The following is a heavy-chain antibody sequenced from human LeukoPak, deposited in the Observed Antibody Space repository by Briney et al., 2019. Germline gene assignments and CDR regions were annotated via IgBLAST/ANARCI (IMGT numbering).Heavy chain of an antibody. V-gene: IGHV1-2*02. CDR1: GYTFTGYH. D-gene: IGHD1-7*01. CDR3: ARDQTKRYYFDY. Sequence: ASVKVSCKASGYTFTGYHMHWVRQAPGQGLEWMGWINPNSGGTNYAQKFQGRVTMTRDTSISTAYMELSRLRSDDTAVYYCARDQTKRYYFDYWGQGTLVTVSS. J-gene: IGHJ4*02. CDR2: INPNSGGT.